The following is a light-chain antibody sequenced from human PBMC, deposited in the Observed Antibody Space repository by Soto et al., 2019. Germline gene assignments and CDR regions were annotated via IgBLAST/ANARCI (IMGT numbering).Light chain of an antibody. J-gene: IGLJ1*01. CDR3: AAWDDSLRGV. CDR1: SSNIGSNY. V-gene: IGLV1-47*01. Sequence: QSALTQPPSASGTPGQRVTISCSGSSSNIGSNYVYWYQQLPGTAPKLLIYRNNQRPSGVPDRFSGSKSGTSASLAISGLRSEDEADYYCAAWDDSLRGVFGTGTKV. CDR2: RNN.